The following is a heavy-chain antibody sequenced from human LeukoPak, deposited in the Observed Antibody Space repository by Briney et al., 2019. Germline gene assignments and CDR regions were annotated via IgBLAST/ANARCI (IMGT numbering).Heavy chain of an antibody. V-gene: IGHV3-7*01. D-gene: IGHD3-3*01. CDR2: IKQDGSEK. J-gene: IGHJ4*02. Sequence: GGSLRLSCAASGFTFSSYWMSWVRQAPGKGLEWVANIKQDGSEKYYVDSVKGRFTISRDNSKNTLYLQMNSLRAEDTAVYYCARDRSGCPPIYYFDYWGQGTLVTVSS. CDR1: GFTFSSYW. CDR3: ARDRSGCPPIYYFDY.